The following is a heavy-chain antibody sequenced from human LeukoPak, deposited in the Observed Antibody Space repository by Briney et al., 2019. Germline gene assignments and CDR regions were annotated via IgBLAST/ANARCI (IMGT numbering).Heavy chain of an antibody. V-gene: IGHV4-59*01. CDR3: ARGYSDFDCSGSYVYAFDI. J-gene: IGHJ3*02. D-gene: IGHD3-22*01. CDR2: IYYSGST. Sequence: SETLSLTCTVSGGSINYYYWSWIRQPPGKGLEWIGYIYYSGSTNYNPSLKSRVTISVDTSKNQFSLKLSSVTAADTAVYYCARGYSDFDCSGSYVYAFDIWGQGTMVTVSS. CDR1: GGSINYYY.